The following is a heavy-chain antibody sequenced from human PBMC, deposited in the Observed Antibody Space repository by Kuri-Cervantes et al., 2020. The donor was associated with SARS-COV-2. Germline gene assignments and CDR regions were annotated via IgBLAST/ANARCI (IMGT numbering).Heavy chain of an antibody. CDR2: IYHSGST. CDR3: ARDVEYYDFWSGYYSPGAFDI. J-gene: IGHJ3*02. Sequence: GSLRLSCAVSGYSISSGYYWGWIRQPPGKGLEWIGSIYHSGSTYYNPSLKSRVTISVDTSKNQFSLKLSSVTAADTAVYYCARDVEYYDFWSGYYSPGAFDIWGQGTMVTVSS. V-gene: IGHV4-38-2*02. CDR1: GYSISSGYY. D-gene: IGHD3-3*01.